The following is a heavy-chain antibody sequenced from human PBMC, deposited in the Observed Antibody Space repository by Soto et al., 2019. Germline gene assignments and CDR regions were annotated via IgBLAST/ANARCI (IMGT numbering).Heavy chain of an antibody. D-gene: IGHD3-3*02. J-gene: IGHJ3*02. CDR3: VRYDRINMKPYSPEGFHI. CDR1: GDSISSSNSH. V-gene: IGHV4-39*01. CDR2: VYYGGAIFYSGNI. Sequence: PSETLSLICTVSGDSISSSNSHWGWTRQPPGKGLEYIGSVYYGGAIFYSGNIYYNPSLKSRVTISVDTSKNQFSLRLSSVTAADTGVYYCVRYDRINMKPYSPEGFHIWGQGTMVTVSS.